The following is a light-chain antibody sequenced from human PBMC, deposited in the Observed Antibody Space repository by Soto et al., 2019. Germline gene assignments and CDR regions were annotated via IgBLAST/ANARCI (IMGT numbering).Light chain of an antibody. Sequence: EIVLTQSPGILSLSPGEIATLSCWSSQSISSSFLAWYQQKPGQAPRLLIYGASSRATGIPDRFSGSGSGTDFTLTISRLEPEDFAVYYCQQYGSSPITFGQGTRLEI. V-gene: IGKV3-20*01. CDR1: QSISSSF. CDR2: GAS. J-gene: IGKJ5*01. CDR3: QQYGSSPIT.